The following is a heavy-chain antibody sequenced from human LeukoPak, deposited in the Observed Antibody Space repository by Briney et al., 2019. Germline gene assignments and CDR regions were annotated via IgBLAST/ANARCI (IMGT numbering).Heavy chain of an antibody. CDR1: GGSISSYY. Sequence: SETLSLTCTVSGGSISSYYWSWIRQPAGKGLEWIGRIYTSGSTNYNPSLKSRVTMSVDTSKNQFSLKLSSVTAADTAVYYCARGSPESSGWYGYFQHWGQGTLVTVSS. CDR2: IYTSGST. CDR3: ARGSPESSGWYGYFQH. V-gene: IGHV4-4*07. D-gene: IGHD6-19*01. J-gene: IGHJ1*01.